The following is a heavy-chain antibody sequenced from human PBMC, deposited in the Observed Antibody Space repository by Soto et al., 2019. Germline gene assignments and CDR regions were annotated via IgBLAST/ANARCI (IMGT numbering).Heavy chain of an antibody. CDR2: IYSDGTT. CDR1: GFIVTSNY. V-gene: IGHV3-53*01. J-gene: IGHJ4*02. D-gene: IGHD3-10*01. Sequence: GGSLRFSCAASGFIVTSNYMSWVRQAPGKGLEWVSVIYSDGTTNYAESVKGRFTISRDNSKNTVFLQMSSLRAEDTAVYYCAKGGPGASSGLFESWGQGTLVTVSS. CDR3: AKGGPGASSGLFES.